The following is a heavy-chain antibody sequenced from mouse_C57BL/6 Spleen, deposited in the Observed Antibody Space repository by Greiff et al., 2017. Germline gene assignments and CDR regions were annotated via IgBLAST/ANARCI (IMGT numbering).Heavy chain of an antibody. CDR2: IDPSDSAT. D-gene: IGHD2-13*01. J-gene: IGHJ3*01. CDR1: GYTFTSYW. V-gene: IGHV1-52*01. Sequence: QVQLQQPGAELVRPWSSVKLSCKASGYTFTSYWMHWVKQTPIQGLEWIGNIDPSDSATHYNPKFKDKATLTVDKSSSTAYMELSSLASEDSAVYYWARGVKGFAYWGQGTLVTVSA. CDR3: ARGVKGFAY.